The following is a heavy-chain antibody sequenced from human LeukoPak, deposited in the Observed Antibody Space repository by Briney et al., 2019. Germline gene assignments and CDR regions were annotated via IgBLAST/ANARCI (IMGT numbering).Heavy chain of an antibody. Sequence: GRSLRLSCAASGFTFSNYCMHWVRQAPGKGLEWEAVVSNDGRVQYYADSVKGRFTISRDNSKNTLSLQMNSLRAEDTAVYYCTKEGGPMAVTTERYSFDQWGQGTLVTVSS. D-gene: IGHD4-17*01. CDR3: TKEGGPMAVTTERYSFDQ. CDR1: GFTFSNYC. CDR2: VSNDGRVQ. J-gene: IGHJ4*02. V-gene: IGHV3-30*18.